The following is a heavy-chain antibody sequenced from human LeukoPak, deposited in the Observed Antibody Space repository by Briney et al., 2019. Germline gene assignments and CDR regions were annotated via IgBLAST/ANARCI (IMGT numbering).Heavy chain of an antibody. CDR3: TAGVHGDTRGLDQ. J-gene: IGHJ4*02. D-gene: IGHD4-17*01. CDR2: INHNGNVN. CDR1: GFTFSSYW. Sequence: GGSLRLSCAASGFTFSSYWMNWARQAPGKGLEWVASINHNGNVNYYVDSVKGRFTISRDNAKNSLYLQMSNLRAEDTAFYYCTAGVHGDTRGLDQWGQGTLVTVSS. V-gene: IGHV3-7*03.